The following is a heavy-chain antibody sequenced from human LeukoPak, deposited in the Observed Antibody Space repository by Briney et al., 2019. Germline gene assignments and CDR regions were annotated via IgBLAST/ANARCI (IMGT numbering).Heavy chain of an antibody. CDR1: GFTFSSYA. CDR2: LTDSGGTT. J-gene: IGHJ3*02. Sequence: GGSLRLSCAASGFTFSSYAMGWVRQAPGKRPEWVSSLTDSGGTTYYVDAVKGRFTISRDNSKNTLYLHMNSLRAEDTAMYYCAKKRDAFDIWGQGTVVAVSS. CDR3: AKKRDAFDI. D-gene: IGHD5-24*01. V-gene: IGHV3-23*01.